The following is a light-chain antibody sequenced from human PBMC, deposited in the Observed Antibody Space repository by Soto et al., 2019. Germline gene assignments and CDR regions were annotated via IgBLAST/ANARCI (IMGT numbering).Light chain of an antibody. V-gene: IGLV2-8*01. CDR1: SSDVGGYNY. CDR2: EVS. Sequence: QSALTQPPSASGSPGQSVTTSCTGTSSDVGGYNYVSWYKQHPGKAPKLMIFEVSKRPLGVPDRFSGSKSGNTASLTVSGLQAEDEADYYCSSYSGSNIYVFGSGTKVTVL. CDR3: SSYSGSNIYV. J-gene: IGLJ1*01.